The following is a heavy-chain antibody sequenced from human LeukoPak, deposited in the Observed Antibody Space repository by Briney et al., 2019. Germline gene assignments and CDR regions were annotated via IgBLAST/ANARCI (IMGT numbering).Heavy chain of an antibody. J-gene: IGHJ4*02. CDR1: GGTFSSYA. Sequence: SVKVSCKASGGTFSSYAISWVRQAPGQGLEWMGGIIPILGTANYAQKFQGRVTITADESTSTAYMELSSLRSEDTAVYYCATKRGYSYGSPHWGQGTLVTVSS. D-gene: IGHD5-18*01. V-gene: IGHV1-69*13. CDR3: ATKRGYSYGSPH. CDR2: IIPILGTA.